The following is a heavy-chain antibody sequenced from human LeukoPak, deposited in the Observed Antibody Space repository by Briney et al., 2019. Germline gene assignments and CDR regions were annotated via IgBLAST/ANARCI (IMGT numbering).Heavy chain of an antibody. V-gene: IGHV3-30*02. J-gene: IGHJ6*03. CDR3: ATGVTTEYYYYYMDV. Sequence: PGGSLRLSCAASGFTFSSYGMHWVRQAPGKGLEWVAFIRYDGSNKYYADSVKGRFTISRDNSKNTLYLQMNSLRAEDTAVYYCATGVTTEYYYYYMDVWGKGTTVTISS. CDR2: IRYDGSNK. D-gene: IGHD4-11*01. CDR1: GFTFSSYG.